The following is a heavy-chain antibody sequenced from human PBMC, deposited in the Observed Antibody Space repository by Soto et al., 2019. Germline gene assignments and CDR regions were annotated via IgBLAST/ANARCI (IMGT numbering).Heavy chain of an antibody. J-gene: IGHJ3*02. V-gene: IGHV4-59*01. CDR3: ASESTVTDAFDI. D-gene: IGHD4-17*01. Sequence: QVQLQESGPGLVKPSETLSLTCTVSGGSISSYYWSWIRQPPGKGLEWIGYIYYSGSTNYNPSLKCRVSISVDTSKNQFSLKLSSVTAADTAVYYCASESTVTDAFDIWGQGTMVTVSS. CDR1: GGSISSYY. CDR2: IYYSGST.